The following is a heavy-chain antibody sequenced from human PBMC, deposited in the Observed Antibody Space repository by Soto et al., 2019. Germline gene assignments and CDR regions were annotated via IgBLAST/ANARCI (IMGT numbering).Heavy chain of an antibody. CDR3: ASALNYDFWSGGPIYYGMDV. D-gene: IGHD3-3*01. CDR1: GYTFTSYY. V-gene: IGHV1-46*01. CDR2: TNPSGGST. Sequence: ASVKVSCKASGYTFTSYYMHWVRQAPGQGLEWMGITNPSGGSTSYAQKFQGRVTMTRDTSTSTVYMELSSLRSEDTAVYYCASALNYDFWSGGPIYYGMDVWGQGTTVTVSS. J-gene: IGHJ6*02.